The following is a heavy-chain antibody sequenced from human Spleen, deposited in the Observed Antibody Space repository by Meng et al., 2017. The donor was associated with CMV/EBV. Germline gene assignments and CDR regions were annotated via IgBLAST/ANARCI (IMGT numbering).Heavy chain of an antibody. J-gene: IGHJ4*02. V-gene: IGHV4-39*02. CDR1: GASIGTGTYY. CDR2: INHSGST. D-gene: IGHD3-22*01. Sequence: SETLSLTCTVSGASIGTGTYYWGWIRQPPGKGLEWIGEINHSGSTNYNPSLKSRVTISVDTSKKHFSLKLSSVTAADTAVYYCARSNYYDSSGFFYDYWGQGTLVTVSS. CDR3: ARSNYYDSSGFFYDY.